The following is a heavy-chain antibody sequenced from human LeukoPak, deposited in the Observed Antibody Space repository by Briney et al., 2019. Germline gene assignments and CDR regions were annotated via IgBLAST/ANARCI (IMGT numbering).Heavy chain of an antibody. J-gene: IGHJ6*04. CDR1: GFTFSSYS. V-gene: IGHV3-21*01. Sequence: GGSPRLSCAASGFTFSSYSMNWVRQAPGKGLEWVSSISSSSSYIYYADSVKGRFTISRDNAKNSLYLQMNSLRAEDTAVYYCARAGAPRMDVWGKGTTVTVSS. CDR2: ISSSSSYI. CDR3: ARAGAPRMDV.